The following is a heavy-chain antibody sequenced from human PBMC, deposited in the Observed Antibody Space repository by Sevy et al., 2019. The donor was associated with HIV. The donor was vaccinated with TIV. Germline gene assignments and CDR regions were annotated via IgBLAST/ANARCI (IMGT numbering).Heavy chain of an antibody. Sequence: GGSLRLSCAAAGFIFNSHAMSWVRQAPGKGLEWVSTISGSGGYTYYADSGKGRFTISRDNSKNTGDLQMNSLRAEDTAVYYCTNRGVVIITGFDYWGQGTLVTVSS. CDR2: ISGSGGYT. CDR1: GFIFNSHA. D-gene: IGHD1-20*01. J-gene: IGHJ4*02. V-gene: IGHV3-23*01. CDR3: TNRGVVIITGFDY.